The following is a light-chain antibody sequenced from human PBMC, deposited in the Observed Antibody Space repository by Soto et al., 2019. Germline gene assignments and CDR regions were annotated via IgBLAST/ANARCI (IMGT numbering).Light chain of an antibody. CDR2: GAY. CDR3: QQYDNWPRT. CDR1: QSVGSN. J-gene: IGKJ1*01. Sequence: EKVMTQSPATLSVSPGARATLSCRASQSVGSNLAWYQQKPGQAPRLLIYGAYTRATGIPARFSGSGSGTEFTLTIRSLQSEDFAVYYCQQYDNWPRTFGQGTKVDIK. V-gene: IGKV3-15*01.